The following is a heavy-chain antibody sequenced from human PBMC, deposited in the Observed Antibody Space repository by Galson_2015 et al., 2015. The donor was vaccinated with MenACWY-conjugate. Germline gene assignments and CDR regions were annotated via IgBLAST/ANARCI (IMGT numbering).Heavy chain of an antibody. CDR2: INWNGDRT. Sequence: SLRLSCAGSGFTFDDHGMYWVRQAPGKGLEWVSSINWNGDRTGYADSVKGRFTISRDNAKNSLYLQMNNLRAEDTAFYHCARGVDQWLVRPATHFDIWGQGTLLTVSS. V-gene: IGHV3-20*01. CDR1: GFTFDDHG. J-gene: IGHJ3*02. D-gene: IGHD6-19*01. CDR3: ARGVDQWLVRPATHFDI.